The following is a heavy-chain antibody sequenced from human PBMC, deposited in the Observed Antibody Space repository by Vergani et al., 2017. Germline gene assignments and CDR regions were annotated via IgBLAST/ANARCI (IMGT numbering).Heavy chain of an antibody. D-gene: IGHD2-2*01. CDR2: IYYSGST. Sequence: QVQLQESGPGLVKPSETLSLTCTVSGGSVSSGSYYWSWIRQPPGKGLEWIGYIYYSGSTYYNPSLKSRVTISVDTSKNQFSLKLSSVTAADTAVYYCARARTVVPAAIEGRLYYYYGMDVWGQGTTVTVSS. J-gene: IGHJ6*02. CDR3: ARARTVVPAAIEGRLYYYYGMDV. CDR1: GGSVSSGSYY. V-gene: IGHV4-61*01.